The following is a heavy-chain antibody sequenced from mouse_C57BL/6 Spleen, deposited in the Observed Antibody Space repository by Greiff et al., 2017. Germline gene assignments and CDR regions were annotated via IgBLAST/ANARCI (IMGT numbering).Heavy chain of an antibody. D-gene: IGHD2-4*01. Sequence: QVQLQQPGAELVKPGASVKLSCKASGYTFTSYWMHWVKQRPGQGLEWIGMIHPNSGSTNYNEKFKSKATLTVDKSSSTAYMQLSSLTSEDSAVYYCEREGAYDYDAAWFAYWGQGTLVTVSA. V-gene: IGHV1-64*01. CDR1: GYTFTSYW. CDR2: IHPNSGST. CDR3: EREGAYDYDAAWFAY. J-gene: IGHJ3*01.